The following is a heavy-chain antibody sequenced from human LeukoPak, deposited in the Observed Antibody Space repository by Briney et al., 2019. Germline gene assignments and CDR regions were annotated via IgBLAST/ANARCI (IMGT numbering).Heavy chain of an antibody. D-gene: IGHD5-18*01. CDR3: ATTASLSYGDY. CDR1: GYTFTDYY. CDR2: VDPEDGET. J-gene: IGHJ4*02. Sequence: ASVKVSCKVSGYTFTDYYMHWVQQAPGKGLEWMGLVDPEDGETIYAEKFQGRVTITADTSTYTAYMELSSLRSEDTAVYYCATTASLSYGDYWGQGTLVTVSS. V-gene: IGHV1-69-2*01.